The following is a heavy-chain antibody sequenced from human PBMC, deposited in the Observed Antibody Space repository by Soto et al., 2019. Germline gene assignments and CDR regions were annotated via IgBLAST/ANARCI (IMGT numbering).Heavy chain of an antibody. CDR2: INPSGGST. J-gene: IGHJ3*02. V-gene: IGHV1-46*01. D-gene: IGHD2-15*01. CDR3: ARDRYCSGGSCSADAFDI. Sequence: ASVKVSCKASGYTFTSYYMHWVRQAPGQGLEWMGIINPSGGSTSYAQKFQGRVTMTRDTSTSTVYMELSSLRSEDTAVYYCARDRYCSGGSCSADAFDIWGQGTMVTVSS. CDR1: GYTFTSYY.